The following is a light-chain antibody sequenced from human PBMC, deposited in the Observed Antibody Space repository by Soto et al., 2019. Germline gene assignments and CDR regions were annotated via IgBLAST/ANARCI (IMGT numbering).Light chain of an antibody. CDR3: QQADSLPLVT. CDR1: QSVSRN. CDR2: GAS. V-gene: IGKV3-15*01. Sequence: EIVMTQSPATLSVSPGGRATLSCRASQSVSRNLAWYQQKSGQAPRLLIYGASTRATGIPARFSGSGSGTEFTLTISSLQPEDFATYYCQQADSLPLVTFGQGTRLEI. J-gene: IGKJ5*01.